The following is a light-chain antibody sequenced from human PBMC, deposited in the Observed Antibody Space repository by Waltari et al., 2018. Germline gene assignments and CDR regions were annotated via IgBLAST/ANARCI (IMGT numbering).Light chain of an antibody. Sequence: QSVLTQPPSASGTPGQRVTISCSGSSPNIGSDTVNWFQHLPGTAPKILIYTDNQRPSGVPDRSSGSQSGTSASLAISGLQSEDEADYYCATWDDTLHGCWVFGGGTKLTVL. CDR2: TDN. CDR1: SPNIGSDT. J-gene: IGLJ3*02. V-gene: IGLV1-44*01. CDR3: ATWDDTLHGCWV.